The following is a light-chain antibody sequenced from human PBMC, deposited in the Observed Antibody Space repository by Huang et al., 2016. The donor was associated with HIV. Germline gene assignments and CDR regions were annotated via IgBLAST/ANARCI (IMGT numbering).Light chain of an antibody. CDR1: QSVSSN. CDR2: GAS. Sequence: EIVMTQSPATLSVSPGERATLSCRASQSVSSNLAWYQQKPGQAPRLLIYGASTRANGIPARFSGSGSGTEFTLTISSLQSEDFAVYYCQQYNNWPPKITFGQGTRLEIK. CDR3: QQYNNWPPKIT. J-gene: IGKJ5*01. V-gene: IGKV3-15*01.